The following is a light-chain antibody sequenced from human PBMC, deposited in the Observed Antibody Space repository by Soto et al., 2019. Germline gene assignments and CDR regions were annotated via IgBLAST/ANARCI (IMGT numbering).Light chain of an antibody. CDR2: EVT. CDR1: SSAIGNYNL. CDR3: CSYAGSTTLYV. V-gene: IGLV2-23*02. Sequence: QSALTQPASVSGSPGQSITISCTGSSSAIGNYNLVSWYQQQPGKAPKLMIYEVTKRPSGVSNRFSGSKSGNTASLSISGLHAEDEADYYYCSYAGSTTLYVLGTGTKLTVL. J-gene: IGLJ1*01.